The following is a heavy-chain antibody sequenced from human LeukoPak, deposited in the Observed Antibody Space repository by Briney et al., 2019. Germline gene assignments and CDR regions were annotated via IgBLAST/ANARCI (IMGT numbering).Heavy chain of an antibody. D-gene: IGHD3-16*01. V-gene: IGHV1-2*02. J-gene: IGHJ4*02. CDR1: GYTFTGYY. CDR2: INPNSGDT. CDR3: ATQRGSYLWGTDFDY. Sequence: ASVKVSCKASGYTFTGYYMHWGRQAPGQGLEWMGWINPNSGDTKFAREFQGRVTMTRDTSISTAYMGLSRLRSDDTAVYYCATQRGSYLWGTDFDYWGQGTLVTVSS.